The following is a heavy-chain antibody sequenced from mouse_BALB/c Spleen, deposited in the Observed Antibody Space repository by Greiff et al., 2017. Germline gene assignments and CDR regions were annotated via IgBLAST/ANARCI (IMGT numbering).Heavy chain of an antibody. CDR3: AREGNSAYYYAMDY. CDR2: ISSGGST. D-gene: IGHD2-1*01. CDR1: GFTFSSYA. J-gene: IGHJ4*01. V-gene: IGHV5-6-5*01. Sequence: EVQLVESGGGLVKPGGSLKLSCAASGFTFSSYAMSWVRQTPEKRLEWVASISSGGSTYYPDSVKGRFTISRDNARNILYLQMSSLRSEDTAMYYCAREGNSAYYYAMDYWGQGTSVTVSS.